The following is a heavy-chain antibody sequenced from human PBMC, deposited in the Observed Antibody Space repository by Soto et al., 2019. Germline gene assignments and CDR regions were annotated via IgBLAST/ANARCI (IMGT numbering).Heavy chain of an antibody. V-gene: IGHV4-61*01. J-gene: IGHJ4*02. CDR3: ARTTAVPNSLRSRYFFDY. CDR1: GGSVSDKTYY. D-gene: IGHD4-17*01. CDR2: VYYSGTT. Sequence: SETLSLTCSVSGGSVSDKTYYWSWIRQPPGKRLEWIGYVYYSGTTNYNPSLKSRVTISVDLSTNQFSLRLSSVTTADTALYYCARTTAVPNSLRSRYFFDYWGQGTLVTVSS.